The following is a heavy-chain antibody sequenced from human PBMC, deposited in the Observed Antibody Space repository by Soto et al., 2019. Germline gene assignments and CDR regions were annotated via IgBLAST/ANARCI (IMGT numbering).Heavy chain of an antibody. CDR2: ISSRAYGGTT. CDR3: AKETYSGSSHFDY. V-gene: IGHV3-49*03. J-gene: IGHJ4*02. D-gene: IGHD1-26*01. CDR1: GFTFGDYA. Sequence: GGSLRLSCTASGFTFGDYAMSWFRQAPGKGLEWVAYISSRAYGGTTEYAASVKGRFTISRDDSKSMLYLQMNSLRTEDTAVYYCAKETYSGSSHFDYWGQGTLVTVS.